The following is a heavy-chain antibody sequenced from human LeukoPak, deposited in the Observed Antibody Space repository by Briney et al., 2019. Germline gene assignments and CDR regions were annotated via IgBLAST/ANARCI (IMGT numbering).Heavy chain of an antibody. V-gene: IGHV1-18*01. CDR3: ARDLCSGGSCHQYFQH. CDR2: ISAYSGNT. D-gene: IGHD2-15*01. Sequence: ASVKVSCKASGYTFTSYGISWVRQAPGQGLEWMGWISAYSGNTNYAQKLQGRVTMTTDTSTSTAYMELRSLRSDDTAVYYCARDLCSGGSCHQYFQHWGQGTLVTVSS. CDR1: GYTFTSYG. J-gene: IGHJ1*01.